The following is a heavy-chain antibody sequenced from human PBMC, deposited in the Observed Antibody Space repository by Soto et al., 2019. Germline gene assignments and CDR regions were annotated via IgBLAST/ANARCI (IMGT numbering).Heavy chain of an antibody. J-gene: IGHJ5*02. CDR2: ISYDGTTK. CDR1: GFTFSTHA. V-gene: IGHV3-30-3*01. D-gene: IGHD6-13*01. Sequence: QEQVVESGGGVVQPGRSLRLSCAASGFTFSTHAMHWVRQAPGRGLEWVAIISYDGTTKDYADSVKGRFTISRDNSKNAVYLQMNSLRSEDTALYYCARDWRTAGTTWWFDPWGQGTLVTVSS. CDR3: ARDWRTAGTTWWFDP.